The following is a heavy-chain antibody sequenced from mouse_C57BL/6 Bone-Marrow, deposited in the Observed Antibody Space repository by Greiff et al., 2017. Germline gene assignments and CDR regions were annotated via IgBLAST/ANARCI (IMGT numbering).Heavy chain of an antibody. J-gene: IGHJ1*03. D-gene: IGHD1-1*01. CDR2: IYPRDGST. V-gene: IGHV1-85*01. CDR1: GYTFTSYD. CDR3: ARDDGSSYWYFDV. Sequence: QVQLQQSGPELVKPGASVKLSCKASGYTFTSYDINWVKQRPGQGLEWIGWIYPRDGSTKYTEKFKGKATLTVDPSSSTAYMELHSLTSEDSAVYFCARDDGSSYWYFDVWGTGTTVTVSS.